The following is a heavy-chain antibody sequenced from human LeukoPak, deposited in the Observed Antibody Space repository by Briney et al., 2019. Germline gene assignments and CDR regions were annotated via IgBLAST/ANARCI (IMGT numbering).Heavy chain of an antibody. Sequence: SETLSLTCTVSGGSISSGGYYWSWIRQPAGKGLEWIGRIYTSGSTNYNPSLKSRVTISVDTSKNQFSLKLSSVTAADTAVYYCARDRGGLSPYFDYWGQGTLVTVSS. J-gene: IGHJ4*02. V-gene: IGHV4-61*02. D-gene: IGHD3-16*01. CDR3: ARDRGGLSPYFDY. CDR1: GGSISSGGYY. CDR2: IYTSGST.